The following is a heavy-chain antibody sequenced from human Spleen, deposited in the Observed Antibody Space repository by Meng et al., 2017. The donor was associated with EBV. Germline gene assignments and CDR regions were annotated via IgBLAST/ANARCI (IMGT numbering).Heavy chain of an antibody. CDR3: AHVPPYCSGGSCYSYFDY. D-gene: IGHD2-15*01. V-gene: IGHV2-5*02. J-gene: IGHJ4*02. CDR2: IYWDDDK. Sequence: QITLKESGPTLVKPTQTLTLTCTLSGFSVSTSGVGVGWIRQSPGKALEWLALIYWDDDKRYSPSLKSRLTITKDTSKNQVVLTMTNMDPVDTATYYCAHVPPYCSGGSCYSYFDYWGQGPLVTVAS. CDR1: GFSVSTSGVG.